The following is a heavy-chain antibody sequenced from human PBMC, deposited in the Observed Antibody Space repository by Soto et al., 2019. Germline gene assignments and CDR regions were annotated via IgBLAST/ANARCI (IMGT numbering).Heavy chain of an antibody. Sequence: GASVKVSCKASGYTFTSYDINWVRQATGQGLEWMGWMNPNSGNTGYAQKFQGWVTMTRDTSISTAYMELSRLRSDDTAVYYCARAARYSSSWYGLYYYYYGMDVWGQGTTVTVSS. J-gene: IGHJ6*02. V-gene: IGHV1-8*01. CDR3: ARAARYSSSWYGLYYYYYGMDV. CDR1: GYTFTSYD. CDR2: MNPNSGNT. D-gene: IGHD6-13*01.